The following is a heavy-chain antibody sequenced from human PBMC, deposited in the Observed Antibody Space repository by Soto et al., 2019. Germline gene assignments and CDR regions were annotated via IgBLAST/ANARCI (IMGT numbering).Heavy chain of an antibody. CDR1: GYTFTSYC. CDR3: AREGEQTYYYYYGMDV. CDR2: ISAYNGNT. J-gene: IGHJ6*02. Sequence: ASVKVSCKASGYTFTSYCISWVRQAPGQGLEWMGWISAYNGNTNYAQKLQGRVTMTTDTSTSTAYMELRSLRSDDTAVYYCAREGEQTYYYYYGMDVWGQGTTVTVSS. V-gene: IGHV1-18*04. D-gene: IGHD2-21*01.